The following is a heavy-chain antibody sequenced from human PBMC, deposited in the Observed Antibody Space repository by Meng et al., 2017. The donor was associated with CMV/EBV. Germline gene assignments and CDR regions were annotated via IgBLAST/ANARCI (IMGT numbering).Heavy chain of an antibody. Sequence: QLVEAGGGCIRAGGSLRLSCAPSGFTVSNNYMRWFRQAPGKGLEWVSLIYSEGTTDYADSVKGRFTISRDNSKNTLYLQMNSLRAEDTAVYYCARDGNYHGVWGQGTLVTVSS. CDR2: IYSEGTT. V-gene: IGHV3-53*01. CDR1: GFTVSNNY. CDR3: ARDGNYHGV. D-gene: IGHD1-7*01. J-gene: IGHJ4*02.